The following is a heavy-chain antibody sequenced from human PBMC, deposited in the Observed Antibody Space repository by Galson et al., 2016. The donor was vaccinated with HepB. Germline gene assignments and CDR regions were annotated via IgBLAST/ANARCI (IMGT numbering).Heavy chain of an antibody. CDR3: AREGRGAYSHTIDS. J-gene: IGHJ4*02. D-gene: IGHD2-21*01. CDR2: ISRSSSYI. Sequence: SLRLSCAASGFTFSDYYMSWIRQAPGKGLEWISYISRSSSYIIYADSVKGRFTISRDDAKNSLYLQMNSLRAEDTAGYYCAREGRGAYSHTIDSWGQGTLVTVSS. CDR1: GFTFSDYY. V-gene: IGHV3-11*06.